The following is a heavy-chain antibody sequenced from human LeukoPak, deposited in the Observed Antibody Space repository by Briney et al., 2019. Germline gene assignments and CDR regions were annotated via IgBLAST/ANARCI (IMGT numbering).Heavy chain of an antibody. D-gene: IGHD4-23*01. J-gene: IGHJ4*02. CDR2: ISSSGGST. V-gene: IGHV3-23*01. CDR1: GFTFSSYV. CDR3: ARDQSLRWFFGDS. Sequence: GGSLRLSCAASGFTFSSYVMSWVRQAPGKGLEWVSAISSSGGSTYYADSVKGRFTISRDNSKNTLYLQMNSLRAEDTAVYYCARDQSLRWFFGDSWGQGTLVSVSS.